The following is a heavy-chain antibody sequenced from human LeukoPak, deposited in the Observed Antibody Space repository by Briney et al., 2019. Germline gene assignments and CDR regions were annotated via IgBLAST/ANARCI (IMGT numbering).Heavy chain of an antibody. D-gene: IGHD3-3*01. CDR1: GGSISSSSYY. J-gene: IGHJ4*02. CDR2: VYYSGST. CDR3: AREVTIFGVAHYYFDY. V-gene: IGHV4-39*07. Sequence: PSETLSLTCTVSGGSISSSSYYWGWIRQPPGKGLEWIGSVYYSGSTYYNPSLKSRVTISIDTSKNQFSLKLSSVTAADTAVYYCAREVTIFGVAHYYFDYWGQGTLVTVSS.